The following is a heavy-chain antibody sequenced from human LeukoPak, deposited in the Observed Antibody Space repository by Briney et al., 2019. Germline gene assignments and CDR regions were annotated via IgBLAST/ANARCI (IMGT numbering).Heavy chain of an antibody. V-gene: IGHV3-23*01. J-gene: IGHJ1*01. Sequence: GGSLRLSCAASGFTFSSYAMSWVRQAPGKGLEWVSAISGSGGSTYYADSVKGRFTISRDNSKNTLYLQMNSLRAEDTAVYYCAKAYSSGWYISEYFQHWGQGTLVTVSP. CDR2: ISGSGGST. CDR3: AKAYSSGWYISEYFQH. CDR1: GFTFSSYA. D-gene: IGHD6-19*01.